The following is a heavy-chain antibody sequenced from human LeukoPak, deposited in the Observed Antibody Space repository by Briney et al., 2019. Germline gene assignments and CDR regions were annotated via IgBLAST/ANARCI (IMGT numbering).Heavy chain of an antibody. D-gene: IGHD3-9*01. CDR3: ARDPLRYLRVGHYDY. V-gene: IGHV3-21*01. J-gene: IGHJ4*02. CDR1: GFTFSNSA. CDR2: IDYDSSHI. Sequence: PGGSLRLSCAASGFTFSNSAMNWVRQVPGKGLEWVSSIDYDSSHIYYAASVRGRFTISRDNARNSVYLQMNSLRVEDTAVYYCARDPLRYLRVGHYDYWGQGTLVAVSS.